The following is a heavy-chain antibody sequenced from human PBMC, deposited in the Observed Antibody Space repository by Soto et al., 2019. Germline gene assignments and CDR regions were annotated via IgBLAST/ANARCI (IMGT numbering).Heavy chain of an antibody. V-gene: IGHV3-21*01. D-gene: IGHD6-19*01. CDR2: ISSSSSYI. Sequence: GGSLRLSCAASGFTFSSYSVNWVRQAPGKGLEWVSSISSSSSYIYYADSVKGRFTISRDNAKNSLYLQMNSLRAEDTAVYYCARDQLPGIAVGAPPGFDYWGQGTLVTVSS. CDR3: ARDQLPGIAVGAPPGFDY. CDR1: GFTFSSYS. J-gene: IGHJ4*02.